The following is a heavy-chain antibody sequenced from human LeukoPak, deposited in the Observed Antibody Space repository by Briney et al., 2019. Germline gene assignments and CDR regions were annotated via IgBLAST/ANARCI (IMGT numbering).Heavy chain of an antibody. J-gene: IGHJ5*02. D-gene: IGHD3-16*02. V-gene: IGHV3-20*04. CDR1: GFTFDDYG. Sequence: PGGSLILSCAASGFTFDDYGMSWVRQAPGKGLEWVSGINWNGGSTGYADSVKGRFTISRDNAKNSLYLQMNSLRAEDTALYYCARGLEITFGGVIVNQTWGQGTLVTVSS. CDR3: ARGLEITFGGVIVNQT. CDR2: INWNGGST.